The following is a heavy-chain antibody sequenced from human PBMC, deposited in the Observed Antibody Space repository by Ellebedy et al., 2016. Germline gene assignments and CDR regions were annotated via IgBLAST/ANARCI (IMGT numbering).Heavy chain of an antibody. CDR1: GYTFTGYY. J-gene: IGHJ6*02. CDR2: INPNSGNT. D-gene: IGHD2-15*01. Sequence: ASVKVSCKASGYTFTGYYMHWVRQAPGQGLEWMGWINPNSGNTGYAQKFQGRVTITRDTSASTAYMELSSLRSEDTAVYYCARGREWWSSTHYGMDVWGQGTTVTVSS. CDR3: ARGREWWSSTHYGMDV. V-gene: IGHV1-8*03.